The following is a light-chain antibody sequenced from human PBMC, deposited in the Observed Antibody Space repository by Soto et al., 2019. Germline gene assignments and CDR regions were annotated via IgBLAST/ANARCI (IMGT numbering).Light chain of an antibody. V-gene: IGLV1-40*01. CDR1: SSNIGAGYD. CDR3: QSYDSSLSAVV. Sequence: QSVLTQQPSVSGAPGQRVTISCTGSSSNIGAGYDVHWYQQLPGTAPKLLIYGNSNRPSGVPDRFSGSKSGTSASLAITGLQADDEADYYCQSYDSSLSAVVFGGGTKLTVL. CDR2: GNS. J-gene: IGLJ2*01.